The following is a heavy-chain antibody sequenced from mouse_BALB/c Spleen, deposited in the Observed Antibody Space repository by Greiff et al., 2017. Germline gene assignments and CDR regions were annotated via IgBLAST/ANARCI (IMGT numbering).Heavy chain of an antibody. CDR2: IWSGGST. J-gene: IGHJ4*01. Sequence: VKLMESGPGLVQPSQSLYITCTASGFSLTSYGVHWVRQSPGKGLEWLGAIWSGGSTDYNAAFISRLSISKDNSKSQVFFKMNSLQANDTAIYYCARKNWVYYAMDYWGQGTSVTVSS. CDR1: GFSLTSYG. CDR3: ARKNWVYYAMDY. V-gene: IGHV2-2*02. D-gene: IGHD4-1*01.